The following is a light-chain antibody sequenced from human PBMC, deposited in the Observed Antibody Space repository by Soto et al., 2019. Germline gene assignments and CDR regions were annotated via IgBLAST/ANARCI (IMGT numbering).Light chain of an antibody. Sequence: DIQMTQSPSTLSASVGDRVTITCRASQSFSSWLAWYQQKPGKAPKLLIYDASSLESGVPSRFSGSGSGTEFTLTISSLQPDDFANYYCQQYNSYSGTFGQGTKVEIK. CDR3: QQYNSYSGT. CDR2: DAS. J-gene: IGKJ1*01. CDR1: QSFSSW. V-gene: IGKV1-5*01.